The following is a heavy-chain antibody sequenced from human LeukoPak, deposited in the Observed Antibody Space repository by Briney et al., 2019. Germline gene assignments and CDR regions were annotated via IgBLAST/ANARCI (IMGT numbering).Heavy chain of an antibody. CDR1: GFTVSSNY. V-gene: IGHV3-53*01. CDR3: ARVTPTSYYYDSSGHPPRFDP. J-gene: IGHJ5*02. Sequence: PGGSLRLSCAASGFTVSSNYMGWVRQAPGKGLEWVSVIYSGGSTYCADSVKGRFTISRDNSKNTPYLQMNSLRAEDTAVYYCARVTPTSYYYDSSGHPPRFDPWGQGTLVTVSS. CDR2: IYSGGST. D-gene: IGHD3-22*01.